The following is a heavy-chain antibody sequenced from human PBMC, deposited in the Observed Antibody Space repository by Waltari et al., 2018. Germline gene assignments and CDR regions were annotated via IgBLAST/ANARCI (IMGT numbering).Heavy chain of an antibody. D-gene: IGHD3-3*01. CDR1: GFTFSSYA. V-gene: IGHV3-23*01. CDR2: ISGSGGST. Sequence: EVQLLESGGGLVQPGGSLRLSCAASGFTFSSYAMSWVRQAPGKGLEWVSAISGSGGSTYYADSVKGRFTISRDNSKSTLYLQMNSLRAEDTAVYYCAKVAASYYDFWSGYSFDYWGQGTLVTVSS. CDR3: AKVAASYYDFWSGYSFDY. J-gene: IGHJ4*02.